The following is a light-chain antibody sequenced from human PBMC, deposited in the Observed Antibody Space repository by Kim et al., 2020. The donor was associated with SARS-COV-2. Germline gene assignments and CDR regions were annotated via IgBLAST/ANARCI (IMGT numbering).Light chain of an antibody. J-gene: IGKJ1*01. V-gene: IGKV4-1*01. Sequence: DIVMTQSPDSLAVSLGERATINCKSSQSVLYSSNNKNYLAWYQQKPGQPPKLLIYWASTRESGVPDRFSGSGSGTDFTLTIGSPQAEDVAVYYCQQYYGTWTFGQGTKVDIK. CDR1: QSVLYSSNNKNY. CDR3: QQYYGTWT. CDR2: WAS.